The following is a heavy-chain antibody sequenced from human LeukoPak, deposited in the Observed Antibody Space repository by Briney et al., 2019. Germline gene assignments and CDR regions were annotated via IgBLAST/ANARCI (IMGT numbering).Heavy chain of an antibody. CDR2: IKQDGSEK. D-gene: IGHD3-10*01. CDR1: GFTFSSYW. V-gene: IGHV3-7*05. J-gene: IGHJ4*02. CDR3: ARGFRYYGSGIDY. Sequence: GGSLRLSCAASGFTFSSYWMSWVRQAPGKGLEWVANIKQDGSEKYYVDSVKGRFTISRDNAKNSLYLQMNSLRAEDTAVYYCARGFRYYGSGIDYWGQGTLVTVSS.